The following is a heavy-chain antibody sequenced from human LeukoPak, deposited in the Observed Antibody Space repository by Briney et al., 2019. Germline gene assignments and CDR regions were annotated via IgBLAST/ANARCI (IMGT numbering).Heavy chain of an antibody. Sequence: PGGSPRLSCAAFGFTFSSYSMNWVRQAPGKGLEWVSYISSSSSTIYYADSVKGRFTISRDNAKNSLYLQMNSLRAEDAAVYYCARPSFTIFGVVTPYFHYWGQETLVTVSS. J-gene: IGHJ4*02. CDR3: ARPSFTIFGVVTPYFHY. CDR1: GFTFSSYS. CDR2: ISSSSSTI. D-gene: IGHD3-3*01. V-gene: IGHV3-48*01.